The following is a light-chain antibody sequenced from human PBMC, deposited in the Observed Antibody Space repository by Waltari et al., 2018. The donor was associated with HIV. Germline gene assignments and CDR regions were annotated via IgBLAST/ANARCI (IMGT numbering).Light chain of an antibody. CDR3: SSYTSSISLVV. V-gene: IGLV2-14*01. Sequence: QSALTQPASVSGSLGQSITLSCTGTSSDIGGYAYVSWYQQHPGRAPKLLIFEVANRPSGVSSRFSASKSGNTASLTISGLQAEDEADYYCSSYTSSISLVVFGGGTKLTVL. CDR1: SSDIGGYAY. J-gene: IGLJ3*02. CDR2: EVA.